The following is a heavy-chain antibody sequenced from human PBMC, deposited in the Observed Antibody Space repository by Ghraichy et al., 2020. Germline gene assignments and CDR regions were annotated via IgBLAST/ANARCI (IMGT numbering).Heavy chain of an antibody. CDR3: ARDSRDSLIPYYYYGMDV. J-gene: IGHJ6*02. CDR1: GFTFSSYW. V-gene: IGHV3-74*01. CDR2: INSDGSST. D-gene: IGHD3-22*01. Sequence: GSLRLSCAASGFTFSSYWMHWVRQAPGKGLVWVSRINSDGSSTSYADSVKGRFTISRDNAKNTLYLQMNSLRAEDTAVYYCARDSRDSLIPYYYYGMDVWGQGTTVTVSS.